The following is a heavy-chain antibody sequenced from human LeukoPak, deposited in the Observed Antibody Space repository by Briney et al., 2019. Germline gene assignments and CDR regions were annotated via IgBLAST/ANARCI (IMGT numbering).Heavy chain of an antibody. CDR1: GFTFSSYA. Sequence: GGSLRLSCAASGFTFSSYAMSWVRQAPGKGLEWVSAIGGSGGSTYYADSVKGRFTISRDNSKNTLYLQMNSLRAEDTAVYYCAPRALAYCGGDCPNWGQGTLVTVSS. J-gene: IGHJ4*02. CDR2: IGGSGGST. V-gene: IGHV3-23*01. D-gene: IGHD2-21*02. CDR3: APRALAYCGGDCPN.